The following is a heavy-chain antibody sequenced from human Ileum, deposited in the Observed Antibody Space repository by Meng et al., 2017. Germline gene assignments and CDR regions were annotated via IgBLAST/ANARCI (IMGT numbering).Heavy chain of an antibody. CDR2: IKQDGRHE. CDR3: VIIAAAGTTFDI. CDR1: GFTFSYYW. D-gene: IGHD6-13*01. V-gene: IGHV3-7*01. J-gene: IGHJ3*02. Sequence: GESLKISWAAPGFTFSYYWMTWVRQAPGKGLEWVANIKQDGRHENYVDSVRGRFTISRDNAKNSVYLEMNSLNDEDTAVYYCVIIAAAGTTFDIWGRGTMVTVSS.